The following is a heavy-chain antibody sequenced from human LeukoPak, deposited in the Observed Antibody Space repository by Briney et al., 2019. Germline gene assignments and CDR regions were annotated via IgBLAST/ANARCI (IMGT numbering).Heavy chain of an antibody. V-gene: IGHV3-9*01. D-gene: IGHD2-2*01. CDR2: ISWNSGSI. Sequence: GGSLRLSCAASGFTFDDYAMHWVRQAPGKGLEWVSGISWNSGSIGYADSVKGRFTISRDNAKDSLYLQMNSLRAEDTAVYYCARYCSSTSCYGDEWFDPWGQGTLVTVSS. J-gene: IGHJ5*02. CDR3: ARYCSSTSCYGDEWFDP. CDR1: GFTFDDYA.